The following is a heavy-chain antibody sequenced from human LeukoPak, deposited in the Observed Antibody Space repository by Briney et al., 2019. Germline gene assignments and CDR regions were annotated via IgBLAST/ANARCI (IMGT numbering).Heavy chain of an antibody. J-gene: IGHJ4*02. CDR3: AKDLGRYYDSSGYLDY. V-gene: IGHV3-23*01. Sequence: GGSLRLSCAASGFTFSSYGMSWVRQAPGKGLEWVSAISGSGGSTYYADSVKGRFTISRDNSKNTLYLQMNSLRAEDTAVYYCAKDLGRYYDSSGYLDYWGQGTLVTVSS. D-gene: IGHD3-22*01. CDR2: ISGSGGST. CDR1: GFTFSSYG.